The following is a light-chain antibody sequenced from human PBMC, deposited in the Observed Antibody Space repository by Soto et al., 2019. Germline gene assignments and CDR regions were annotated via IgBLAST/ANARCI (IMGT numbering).Light chain of an antibody. Sequence: DIPMTQSPSTLSASVGDRVTITCRASQSISSWLAWYQQKPGKAPKLLIYDASSLQSGVPSRFSGSGSGTEFTLTISSLQPDDFANYYCQQYNSDFPEWTFGQGTKVEIK. CDR1: QSISSW. J-gene: IGKJ1*01. CDR3: QQYNSDFPEWT. CDR2: DAS. V-gene: IGKV1-5*01.